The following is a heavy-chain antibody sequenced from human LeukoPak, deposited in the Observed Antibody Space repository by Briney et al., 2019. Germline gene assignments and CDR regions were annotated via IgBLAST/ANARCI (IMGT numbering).Heavy chain of an antibody. Sequence: SETLSLTCAVSGGSISSYYWSWIRQPAGKGLEWIGRIYTSGSTNYNPSLRSRVTISVDTSKNQFSLKLSSVTAADTAVYYCARVFYYGSGTFDLWGRGTLVTVSS. D-gene: IGHD3-10*01. CDR1: GGSISSYY. J-gene: IGHJ2*01. CDR3: ARVFYYGSGTFDL. CDR2: IYTSGST. V-gene: IGHV4-4*07.